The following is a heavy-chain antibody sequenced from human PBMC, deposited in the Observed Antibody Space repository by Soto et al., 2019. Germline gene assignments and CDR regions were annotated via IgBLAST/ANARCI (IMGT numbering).Heavy chain of an antibody. CDR2: IIPIFGTA. J-gene: IGHJ6*02. D-gene: IGHD1-26*01. CDR1: GGTFSSYA. Sequence: QVQLVQSGAEVKKPGSSVKVSCKASGGTFSSYAISWVRQAPGQGLEWMGGIIPIFGTANYAQKFQGRVTNTADESTSTAYMELSSLRSEDTAVYYCARRREVGATGGYYGMDVWGQGTTVTVSS. CDR3: ARRREVGATGGYYGMDV. V-gene: IGHV1-69*01.